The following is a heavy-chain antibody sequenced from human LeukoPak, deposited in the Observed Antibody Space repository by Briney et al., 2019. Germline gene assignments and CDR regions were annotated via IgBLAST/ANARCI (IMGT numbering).Heavy chain of an antibody. V-gene: IGHV4-34*01. CDR1: GGSFSGYY. D-gene: IGHD3-9*01. CDR2: INHSGST. J-gene: IGHJ6*03. CDR3: ARRRLRYFDWLEGDYYYYYMHV. Sequence: SETLSLTCAVYGGSFSGYYWNWIRQPPGKGLEWIGEINHSGSTNYNPSLKSRVTISVDTSKNQFSLKLSSVTAADTAVYYCARRRLRYFDWLEGDYYYYYMHVWGKGTTVTISS.